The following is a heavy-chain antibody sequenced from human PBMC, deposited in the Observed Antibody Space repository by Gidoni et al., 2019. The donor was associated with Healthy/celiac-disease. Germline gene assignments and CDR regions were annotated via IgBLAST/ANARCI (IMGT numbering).Heavy chain of an antibody. V-gene: IGHV1-69*04. CDR2: IIPILGIA. D-gene: IGHD1-26*01. CDR1: GGTFSSYA. Sequence: QVQLVQSGAEVKKPGPSVKVSCKASGGTFSSYAISWVRQAPGHGLELMGRIIPILGIANYAQKFQGRVTITADKSTSTAYMELSSLRSEDTAVYYCARLVGVGATGLTYWGQGTLVTVSS. J-gene: IGHJ4*02. CDR3: ARLVGVGATGLTY.